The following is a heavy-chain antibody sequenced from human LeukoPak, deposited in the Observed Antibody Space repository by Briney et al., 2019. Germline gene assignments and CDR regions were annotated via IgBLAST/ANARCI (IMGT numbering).Heavy chain of an antibody. D-gene: IGHD3-22*01. CDR1: GGTFSSYA. Sequence: SMTVSCKASGGTFSSYAISWARQAPGQGLEWMGRIIPIFGTANYAQKFQGRVTITADKSTSTAYMELSSLRSEDTAVYYCAREYYYDSSGYLGWFDLWGQGTLVTVSS. CDR3: AREYYYDSSGYLGWFDL. CDR2: IIPIFGTA. V-gene: IGHV1-69*06. J-gene: IGHJ5*02.